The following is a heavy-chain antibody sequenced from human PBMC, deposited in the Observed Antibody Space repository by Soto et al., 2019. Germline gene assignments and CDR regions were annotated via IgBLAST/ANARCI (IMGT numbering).Heavy chain of an antibody. V-gene: IGHV1-46*03. CDR2: INPSGGST. Sequence: QVQLVQSGAEVKKPGASVKVSCKASGYTSTSYYMHWVRQAPGQGLEWMGIINPSGGSTSYAQKFQGRVTMTRDTSTSTVYMELSSLRSEDTAVYYCARTDMTTVTYNWFDPWGQGTPVTVSS. CDR3: ARTDMTTVTYNWFDP. CDR1: GYTSTSYY. J-gene: IGHJ5*02. D-gene: IGHD4-17*01.